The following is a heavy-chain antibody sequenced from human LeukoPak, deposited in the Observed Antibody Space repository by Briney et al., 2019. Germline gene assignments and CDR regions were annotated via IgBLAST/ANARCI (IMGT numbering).Heavy chain of an antibody. V-gene: IGHV3-30-3*01. D-gene: IGHD1-14*01. CDR3: ARSGTGGYYYYYYMDV. CDR1: EFTFSTFG. J-gene: IGHJ6*03. CDR2: ISYDGSDK. Sequence: GGSLRLSCAASEFTFSTFGMHWVRQAPGKGLEWLAMISYDGSDKYYADSVKGRFTISRDNSKNTLYLQMNSLRAGDTAVYFCARSGTGGYYYYYYMDVWGKGTTVTVSS.